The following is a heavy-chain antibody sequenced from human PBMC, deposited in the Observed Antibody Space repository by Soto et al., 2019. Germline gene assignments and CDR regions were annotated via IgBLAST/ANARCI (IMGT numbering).Heavy chain of an antibody. D-gene: IGHD1-26*01. Sequence: GGSLRLSCAASGFTVSSNYMSWVRQAPGKGLEWVSVIYSGGSTYYADSVKGRFTISRDNSKNTLYLQMNSLRAEDTAVYYCARDKTVGATTGAFDIWCQGTMVSVSS. CDR2: IYSGGST. J-gene: IGHJ3*02. V-gene: IGHV3-53*01. CDR3: ARDKTVGATTGAFDI. CDR1: GFTVSSNY.